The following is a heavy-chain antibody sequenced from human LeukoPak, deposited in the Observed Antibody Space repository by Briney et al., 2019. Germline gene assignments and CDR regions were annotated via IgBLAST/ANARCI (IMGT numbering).Heavy chain of an antibody. CDR2: INHSGST. V-gene: IGHV4-34*01. Sequence: PSETLSLTCAVYGGSFSGYYWSWIRQPPGKGLEWIGEINHSGSTNYNPSLKSRVTISVDTSKNQFSLKLSSVTAADTAVYYCARPLRGCSYGYYYWGQGTLVTVSS. CDR3: ARPLRGCSYGYYY. CDR1: GGSFSGYY. J-gene: IGHJ4*02. D-gene: IGHD5-18*01.